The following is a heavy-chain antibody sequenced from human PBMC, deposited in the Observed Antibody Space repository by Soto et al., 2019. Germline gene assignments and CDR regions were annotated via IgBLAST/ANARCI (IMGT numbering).Heavy chain of an antibody. CDR2: INPNSGGT. D-gene: IGHD2-2*02. CDR3: ARDRGLGCCSTSCYRGYFDY. CDR1: GYTFTGYY. Sequence: QVQLVQSGAEVKKPGASVKVSCKASGYTFTGYYMHWVRQAPGQGLEWMGWINPNSGGTNYAQKFQGWVTMTRDTSISTAYMELSRLRSDDTAVYYCARDRGLGCCSTSCYRGYFDYWGQGTLVTVSS. J-gene: IGHJ4*02. V-gene: IGHV1-2*04.